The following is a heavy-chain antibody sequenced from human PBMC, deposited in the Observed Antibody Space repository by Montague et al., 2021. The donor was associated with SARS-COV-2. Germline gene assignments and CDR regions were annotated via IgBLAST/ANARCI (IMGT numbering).Heavy chain of an antibody. J-gene: IGHJ6*02. CDR1: GDSISTSTW. CDR3: ATLYRRAAACTRDYFGLDV. Sequence: SETLSLTCRVSGDSISTSTWWTWFRQTPGKGLEWIGEIFHSGTIXYNTSFKSRVSISVDKSNNKFSLRMRSLIAADKAVYYCATLYRRAAACTRDYFGLDVWGQGTTVVVSS. CDR2: IFHSGTI. D-gene: IGHD6-13*01. V-gene: IGHV4-4*02.